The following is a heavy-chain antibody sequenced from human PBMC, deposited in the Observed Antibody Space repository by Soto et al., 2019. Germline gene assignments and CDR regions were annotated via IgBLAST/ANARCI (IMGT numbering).Heavy chain of an antibody. CDR3: AKGAANRRSHGADY. D-gene: IGHD6-13*01. V-gene: IGHV3-23*01. Sequence: GGSLRLSCAASGFTFSSYAMSWVRQAPGKGLEWLSSITGSGTGTYYADSVKGRFTISRDNSKNTLFLQMNSLRADDTAVYYCAKGAANRRSHGADYWGQGTLVTVSS. CDR2: ITGSGTGT. CDR1: GFTFSSYA. J-gene: IGHJ4*02.